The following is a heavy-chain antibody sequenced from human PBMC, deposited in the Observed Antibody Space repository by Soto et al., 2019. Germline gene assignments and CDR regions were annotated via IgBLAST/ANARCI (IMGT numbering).Heavy chain of an antibody. CDR1: GGSISSYY. Sequence: PSETLSLTCTVSGGSISSYYWSWIRQPPGKGLEWIGYIYYSGSTNYNPSLKSRVTISVDTSKNQFSLKLSSVTAADTAVYYCARGARSAYYYDSSGYLFDYWGQGTLVTVSS. D-gene: IGHD3-22*01. CDR2: IYYSGST. CDR3: ARGARSAYYYDSSGYLFDY. J-gene: IGHJ4*02. V-gene: IGHV4-59*01.